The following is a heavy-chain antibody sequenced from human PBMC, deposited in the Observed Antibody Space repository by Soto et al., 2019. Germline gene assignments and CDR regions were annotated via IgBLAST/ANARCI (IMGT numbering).Heavy chain of an antibody. J-gene: IGHJ2*01. D-gene: IGHD4-17*01. CDR2: IIPILGIA. CDR1: GGTFSSYT. CDR3: ARVGAWRGDYAYWYFDL. V-gene: IGHV1-69*02. Sequence: QVQLVQSGAEVKKPGSSVKVSCKASGGTFSSYTISWVRQAPGQGLEWMGRIIPILGIANYAQKFQGRVTITADKSTSTAYRELSSLRSEDTAVYYCARVGAWRGDYAYWYFDLWGRGTLVTVSS.